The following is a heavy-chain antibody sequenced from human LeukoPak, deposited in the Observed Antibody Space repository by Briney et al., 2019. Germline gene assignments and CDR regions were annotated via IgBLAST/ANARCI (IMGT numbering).Heavy chain of an antibody. CDR1: GYTFTSYY. D-gene: IGHD3-16*01. Sequence: ASVKVPCKASGYTFTSYYMHWVRQAPGQGLEWMGIINPSGGSTSYAQKFQGRVTMTRDTSTNTVYMELSSLRSEDTAVYYCASPGEKDYYFDYWGQGTLVTVSS. CDR3: ASPGEKDYYFDY. V-gene: IGHV1-46*01. CDR2: INPSGGST. J-gene: IGHJ4*02.